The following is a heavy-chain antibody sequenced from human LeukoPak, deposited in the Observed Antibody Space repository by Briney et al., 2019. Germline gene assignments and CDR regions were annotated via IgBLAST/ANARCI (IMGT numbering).Heavy chain of an antibody. J-gene: IGHJ1*01. CDR1: GFTFSSYW. CDR3: AKRDYYDSSGFSPLFQH. D-gene: IGHD3-22*01. CDR2: ISSSSSTI. Sequence: PGGSLRLSCAASGFTFSSYWMSWVRQAPGKGLEWVSYISSSSSTIYYADSVKGRFTISRDNAKNSLYLQMNSLRAEDTAVYYCAKRDYYDSSGFSPLFQHWGPGTLVTVSS. V-gene: IGHV3-48*04.